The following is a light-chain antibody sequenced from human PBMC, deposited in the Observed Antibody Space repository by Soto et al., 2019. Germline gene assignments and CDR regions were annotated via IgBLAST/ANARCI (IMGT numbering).Light chain of an antibody. Sequence: EIVLPQSPGTLSFSPGKETTLSCRPSQSVSTNFFAWYQQKPGQAPRLLIYGASTRATGIPDRFSGSGSGTDFTLTISRLEPEDFAVYYCQQYGRTSWTFGQGTKV. CDR1: QSVSTNF. CDR3: QQYGRTSWT. CDR2: GAS. J-gene: IGKJ1*01. V-gene: IGKV3-20*01.